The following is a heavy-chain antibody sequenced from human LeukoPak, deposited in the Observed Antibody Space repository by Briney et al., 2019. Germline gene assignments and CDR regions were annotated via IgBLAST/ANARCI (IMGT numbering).Heavy chain of an antibody. D-gene: IGHD3-10*01. CDR2: INPNSGGT. V-gene: IGHV1-2*02. CDR1: GYTFTGYY. CDR3: ASNPSFGSGSYYNPLYRY. J-gene: IGHJ4*02. Sequence: APVKVSRKASGYTFTGYYMHWVRQAPGQGLEWMGWINPNSGGTNYAQKFQGRVTMTRDTSISTAYMELSRLRSDDTAVYYCASNPSFGSGSYYNPLYRYWGQGTLVTVSS.